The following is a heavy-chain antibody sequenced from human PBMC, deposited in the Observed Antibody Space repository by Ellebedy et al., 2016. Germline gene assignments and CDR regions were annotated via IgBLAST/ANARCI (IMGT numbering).Heavy chain of an antibody. J-gene: IGHJ4*02. CDR1: GGSFTAYY. Sequence: SETLSLXXTVSGGSFTAYYWTWIRQPPGKGPEWIGYIQFGGRTNYNPSLRDRVSMSIDMSKKQFSLNMSSVTAADTAVYSCASAAWYGSGVAIDFWGQGTLVTVSS. CDR3: ASAAWYGSGVAIDF. V-gene: IGHV4-59*01. CDR2: IQFGGRT. D-gene: IGHD6-19*01.